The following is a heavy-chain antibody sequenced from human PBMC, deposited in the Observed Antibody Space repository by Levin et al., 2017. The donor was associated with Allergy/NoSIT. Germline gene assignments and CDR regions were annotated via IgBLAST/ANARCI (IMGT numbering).Heavy chain of an antibody. CDR3: ARSPPIGAGPTTHWFDT. V-gene: IGHV4-59*01. CDR2: ILYTGRT. CDR1: GGAINTYY. Sequence: PSETLSLTCTVSGGAINTYYWSWIRQSPGKGLEWIGNILYTGRTNYNPSLKSRVTISVATSKKQVSLRLNSVSAADTAVYYCARSPPIGAGPTTHWFDTWGQGKLVTVAS. J-gene: IGHJ5*02. D-gene: IGHD6-13*01.